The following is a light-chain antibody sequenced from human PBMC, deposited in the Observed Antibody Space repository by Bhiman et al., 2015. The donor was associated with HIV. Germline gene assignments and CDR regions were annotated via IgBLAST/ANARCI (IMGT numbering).Light chain of an antibody. V-gene: IGLV2-14*03. CDR2: DVS. CDR3: SSYTSSNTYV. J-gene: IGLJ1*01. CDR1: SSDVGGYNY. Sequence: QPASVSGSPGQSITISCTGTSSDVGGYNYVSWYQQHPGKAPKLMIYDVSNRPSGVSNRFSGSKSGNTASLTISGLQAEDEADYYCSSYTSSNTYVFASGTKVTVL.